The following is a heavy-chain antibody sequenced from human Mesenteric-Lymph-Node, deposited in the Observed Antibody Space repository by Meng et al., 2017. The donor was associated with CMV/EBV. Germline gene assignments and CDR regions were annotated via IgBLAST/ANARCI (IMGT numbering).Heavy chain of an antibody. D-gene: IGHD3-10*01. Sequence: YYWGWISQYTRKGLEYIGYISCSGATYYMKSIRSRVTVSRDTSRNKLSLKLTSVSAAEKAIYYCARDTGLSYHAWGGFDNKRYIFDSWGQGILVTVSS. CDR1: YY. J-gene: IGHJ4*02. V-gene: IGHV4-31*02. CDR2: ISCSGAT. CDR3: ARDTGLSYHAWGGFDNKRYIFDS.